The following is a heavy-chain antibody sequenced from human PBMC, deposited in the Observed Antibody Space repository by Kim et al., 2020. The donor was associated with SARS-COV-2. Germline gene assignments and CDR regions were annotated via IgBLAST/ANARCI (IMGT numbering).Heavy chain of an antibody. CDR3: ARQWLPFHAWFDP. V-gene: IGHV5-51*01. J-gene: IGHJ5*02. Sequence: YSPSFQGQVTISADKSISTAYLQWSSLKASDTAMYYCARQWLPFHAWFDPWGQGTLVTVSS. D-gene: IGHD6-19*01.